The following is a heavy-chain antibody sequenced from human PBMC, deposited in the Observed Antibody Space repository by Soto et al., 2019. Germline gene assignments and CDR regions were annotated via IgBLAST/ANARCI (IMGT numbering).Heavy chain of an antibody. CDR2: IYASGRT. CDR3: ARAMTIFRVVILVEWFDP. V-gene: IGHV4-31*03. Sequence: SETLSLTCTVSGGSISSGDYYWTWVRQHPGKGLEWIGYIYASGRTYYTPSLKSRVSISVDTSKNQFSLKLSSVAAADTAVYYCARAMTIFRVVILVEWFDPWGQGTLVTVSS. J-gene: IGHJ5*02. CDR1: GGSISSGDYY. D-gene: IGHD3-3*01.